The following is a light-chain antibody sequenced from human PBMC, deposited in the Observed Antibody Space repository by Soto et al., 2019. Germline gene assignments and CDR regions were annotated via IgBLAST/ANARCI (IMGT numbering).Light chain of an antibody. CDR1: NSDIGSYNL. J-gene: IGLJ2*01. Sequence: QSALTQPASVSGSPGQSITISCTGTNSDIGSYNLVSWYQQHPGKAPKLMIYEGSQRPSGVSNRFSGSKSGNTASLTISGLQAEDEADYYCCSYAGSSTVFGGGTKLTVL. V-gene: IGLV2-23*01. CDR3: CSYAGSSTV. CDR2: EGS.